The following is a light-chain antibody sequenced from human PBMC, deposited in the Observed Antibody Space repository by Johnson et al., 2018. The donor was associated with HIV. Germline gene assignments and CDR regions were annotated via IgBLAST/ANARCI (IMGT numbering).Light chain of an antibody. CDR1: SSNIGNNF. V-gene: IGLV1-51*01. CDR2: DNN. J-gene: IGLJ1*01. Sequence: QSFLTQPPSVSAAPGQRVTRSYSGSSSNIGNNFVSWFRQLPLRAPKFLIYDNNTRPSGIPDRFSGPNSGPLATLDITGLQTGEEADYYCGTWDSSLGAGVLGTGTKVTVL. CDR3: GTWDSSLGAGV.